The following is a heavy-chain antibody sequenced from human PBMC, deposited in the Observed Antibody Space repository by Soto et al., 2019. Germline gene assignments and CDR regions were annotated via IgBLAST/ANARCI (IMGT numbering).Heavy chain of an antibody. CDR2: IKSKTDGGTT. V-gene: IGHV3-15*01. D-gene: IGHD2-2*01. CDR1: GFTFSNAW. Sequence: GGSLRLSCAASGFTFSNAWMSWVRQAPGKGLEWVGRIKSKTDGGTTDYAAPVKGRFTISRDDSKNTLYLQMNSLKTEDTAVYYCTTDPGYCSSTSPVCYYYYYMDVWGKGTTVTVSS. CDR3: TTDPGYCSSTSPVCYYYYYMDV. J-gene: IGHJ6*03.